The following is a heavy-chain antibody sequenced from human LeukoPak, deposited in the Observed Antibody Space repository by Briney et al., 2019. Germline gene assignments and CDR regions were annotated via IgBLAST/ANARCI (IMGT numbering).Heavy chain of an antibody. J-gene: IGHJ4*02. V-gene: IGHV4-4*07. Sequence: PSETLSLTCTITSGSINGHYWSWIRQPAGKEMQWIGRIYTSGATNYNPSFKSRVAMSIDTSKKEFTLELTSVTAADTAVYFCARDQYFDFWSSNATPYYFDYWGPGSRVTVSS. CDR2: IYTSGAT. CDR3: ARDQYFDFWSSNATPYYFDY. D-gene: IGHD3-3*01. CDR1: SGSINGHY.